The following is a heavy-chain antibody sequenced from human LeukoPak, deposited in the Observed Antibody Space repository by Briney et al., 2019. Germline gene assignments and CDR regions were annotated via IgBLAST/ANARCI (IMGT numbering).Heavy chain of an antibody. CDR1: GFTFTWST. J-gene: IGHJ6*02. D-gene: IGHD2-2*01. V-gene: IGHV1-58*02. CDR3: AADRTVSSTYYYAVDV. Sequence: SVKVSCKASGFTFTWSTMQWVRQARGQRLEWIGWIVVGSGNTNCAQKFQERVIITRDMSTSTAYMELSSLTSEDTAVYYCAADRTVSSTYYYAVDVWGQGTAVTVSS. CDR2: IVVGSGNT.